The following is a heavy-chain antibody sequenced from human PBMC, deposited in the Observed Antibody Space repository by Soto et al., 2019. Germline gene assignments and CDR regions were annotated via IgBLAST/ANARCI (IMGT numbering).Heavy chain of an antibody. Sequence: SETLSLTCTVSGGSISSGGYYWSWIRQHPGKGLEWIGYIYYSGSTYYNPSLKSRVTISVDTSKNQFSLKLSSVTAADTAVYYCARGSRSEPYYYYYMDVWGKGTTVTVSS. CDR2: IYYSGST. V-gene: IGHV4-31*03. J-gene: IGHJ6*03. CDR1: GGSISSGGYY. CDR3: ARGSRSEPYYYYYMDV.